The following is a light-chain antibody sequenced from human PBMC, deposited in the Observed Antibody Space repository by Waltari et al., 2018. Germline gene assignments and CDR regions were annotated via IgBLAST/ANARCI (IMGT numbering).Light chain of an antibody. Sequence: DIQMTQSPSSLSASIGDRVTITCRASKSNSSYLNWYQQKPGKAPKLLIYAASSLQSGVPSRFSGSGSGTDFTLTISSLRPEDFATYYCQQTYRIPFTFGPGTKVNVK. V-gene: IGKV1-39*01. CDR1: KSNSSY. CDR2: AAS. J-gene: IGKJ3*01. CDR3: QQTYRIPFT.